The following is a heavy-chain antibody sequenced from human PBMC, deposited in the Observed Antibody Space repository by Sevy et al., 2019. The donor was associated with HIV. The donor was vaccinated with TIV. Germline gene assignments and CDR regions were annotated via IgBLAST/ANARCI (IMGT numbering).Heavy chain of an antibody. CDR3: AKGTLVVPAVIYYYYGMDG. CDR2: ISHSGGST. Sequence: GGSLRLSCAASGFTFSSYAMNWVRQAPGKGLEWVSAISHSGGSTYYADSVKGRFTISRDNSKNTLYLQMNSLRAEDTAVYYCAKGTLVVPAVIYYYYGMDGWGQGTTVTVSS. CDR1: GFTFSSYA. D-gene: IGHD2-2*02. J-gene: IGHJ6*02. V-gene: IGHV3-23*01.